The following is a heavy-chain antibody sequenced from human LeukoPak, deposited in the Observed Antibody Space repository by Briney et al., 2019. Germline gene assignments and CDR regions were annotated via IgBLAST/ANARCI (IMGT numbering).Heavy chain of an antibody. CDR3: AKSEKLTPGFDY. V-gene: IGHV3-15*01. CDR2: IKSKTDGGTT. D-gene: IGHD4-23*01. Sequence: GGSLRLSCAASGFTFSNAWMSWVRQAPGKGLEWVGRIKSKTDGGTTDYAAPVKGRFTISRDDSKNTLYLQMNSLRAEDTAVYYCAKSEKLTPGFDYWGQGTLVTVSS. CDR1: GFTFSNAW. J-gene: IGHJ4*02.